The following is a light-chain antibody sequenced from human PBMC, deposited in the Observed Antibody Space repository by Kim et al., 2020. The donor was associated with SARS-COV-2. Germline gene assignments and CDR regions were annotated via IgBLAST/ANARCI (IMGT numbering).Light chain of an antibody. CDR2: SND. J-gene: IGLJ2*01. Sequence: ELTQPPSASGTPGQRVTISCSGSSSNIGSNPVNWYQHLTGKAPKLLINSNDHRPSGVPDRFSGSKSGTSASLAISGLQSEDEADYYCAAWDDSLNGQVFGGGTQLTVL. V-gene: IGLV1-44*01. CDR1: SSNIGSNP. CDR3: AAWDDSLNGQV.